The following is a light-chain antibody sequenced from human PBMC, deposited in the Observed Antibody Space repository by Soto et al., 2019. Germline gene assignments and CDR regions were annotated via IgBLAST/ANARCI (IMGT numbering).Light chain of an antibody. V-gene: IGLV2-14*03. CDR3: SSYTRTTTLYV. Sequence: QSALTQPASVSGSPGQSITISCTGTSSDIGGYNYVSWYQQHPGKVPKLIIYDVSNRPSGVSNRFSGSKSGNAASLTISGLQPEDEADYYCSSYTRTTTLYVFGTGTKVTVL. CDR2: DVS. CDR1: SSDIGGYNY. J-gene: IGLJ1*01.